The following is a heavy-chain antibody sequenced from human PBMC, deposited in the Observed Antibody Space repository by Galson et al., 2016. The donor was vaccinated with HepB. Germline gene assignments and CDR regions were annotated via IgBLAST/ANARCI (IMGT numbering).Heavy chain of an antibody. V-gene: IGHV3-74*01. D-gene: IGHD1-26*01. CDR2: INNDGTII. CDR1: GFTFTNHW. Sequence: SLRLSCAASGFTFTNHWMHWIRQAPGKGPVWVSRINNDGTIINHADSVKGRFTISRDNARNTLHLQMNSLRAEDTAVYSCARDRIHDKWDYHPPFDNWGQGTLVTVSS. CDR3: ARDRIHDKWDYHPPFDN. J-gene: IGHJ4*02.